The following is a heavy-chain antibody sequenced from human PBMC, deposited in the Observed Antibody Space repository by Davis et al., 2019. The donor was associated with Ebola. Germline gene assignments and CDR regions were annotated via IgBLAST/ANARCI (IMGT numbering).Heavy chain of an antibody. CDR1: GYTFTSYG. V-gene: IGHV1-18*01. Sequence: ASVKVSCKASGYTFTSYGISWVRQAPGQGLEWMGWISAYNGNTNYAQKLQGRVTMTTDTSTSTAYMELSSLRSEDTAVYYCARVGTATTTFDYWGQGTLVTVSS. D-gene: IGHD5-24*01. CDR3: ARVGTATTTFDY. CDR2: ISAYNGNT. J-gene: IGHJ4*02.